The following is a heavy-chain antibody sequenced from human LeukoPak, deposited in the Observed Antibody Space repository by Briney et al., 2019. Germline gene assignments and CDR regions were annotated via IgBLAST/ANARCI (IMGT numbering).Heavy chain of an antibody. CDR1: GFTVSSNY. D-gene: IGHD2-21*01. CDR3: AKDTLWVPDY. CDR2: IRYDGSNK. J-gene: IGHJ4*02. V-gene: IGHV3-30*02. Sequence: GGSLRLSCAASGFTVSSNYMSWVRQAPGKGLEWVAFIRYDGSNKDYADSVRGRFTISRDNSKNTLYLQMNSLRVEDTAVYYCAKDTLWVPDYWGQGTLVTVSS.